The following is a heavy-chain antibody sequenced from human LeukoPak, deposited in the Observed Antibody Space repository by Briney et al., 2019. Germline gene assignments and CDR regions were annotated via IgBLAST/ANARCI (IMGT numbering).Heavy chain of an antibody. D-gene: IGHD3-10*01. CDR3: ARDLLLWFGDACHAFDI. V-gene: IGHV4-38-2*02. J-gene: IGHJ3*02. Sequence: SETLSLTCTVSRYSISSGYYWGWIRQPPGKGLEWIGSIYHSGSTYYNPSLKSRVTISVDMSKNQFSLKLSSVTAADTAVYYCARDLLLWFGDACHAFDIWGQGTMVTVSS. CDR2: IYHSGST. CDR1: RYSISSGYY.